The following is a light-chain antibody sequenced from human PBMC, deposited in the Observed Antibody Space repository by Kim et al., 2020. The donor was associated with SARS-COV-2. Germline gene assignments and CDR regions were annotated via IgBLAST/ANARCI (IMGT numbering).Light chain of an antibody. J-gene: IGLJ3*02. CDR3: SSYAGGSTLV. V-gene: IGLV2-23*02. CDR2: EVA. CDR1: GLDVGSSNF. Sequence: QSITIYYTGTGLDVGSSNFVSRYQQHPGKAPKLKIYEVAKRPTGISNRFSGYKSGNTDSQTITGLQVDDEADYYCSSYAGGSTLVLGGGTKLTVL.